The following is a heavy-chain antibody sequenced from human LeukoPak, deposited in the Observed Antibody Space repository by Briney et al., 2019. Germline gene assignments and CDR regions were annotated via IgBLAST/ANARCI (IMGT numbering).Heavy chain of an antibody. CDR3: ARSPLRYCSGGSCHHFDY. CDR2: ISGSGGST. Sequence: PGGSLRLSCAASGFTFSSYAMSWVRQAPGKGLEWVSAISGSGGSTYYADSVKGRFTISRDNSRNTLYLQMNSLRAEDTAVYYCARSPLRYCSGGSCHHFDYWGQGTLVTVSS. J-gene: IGHJ4*02. V-gene: IGHV3-23*01. D-gene: IGHD2-15*01. CDR1: GFTFSSYA.